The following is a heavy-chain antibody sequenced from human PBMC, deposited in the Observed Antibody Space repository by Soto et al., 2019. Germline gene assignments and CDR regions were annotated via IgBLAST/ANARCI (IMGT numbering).Heavy chain of an antibody. CDR3: ARISLGPAPTDAFDI. D-gene: IGHD1-26*01. Sequence: QVQLVQSGAEVKKPGASVKVSCKASGYTFTKFGISWERQAPGQGLEWLGWLSTYREDRNYAQRVQDRVSMTTDTSTSTAYMELRTLISDDTAVYYCARISLGPAPTDAFDIWGQGTMVTVSS. CDR1: GYTFTKFG. V-gene: IGHV1-18*01. J-gene: IGHJ3*02. CDR2: LSTYREDR.